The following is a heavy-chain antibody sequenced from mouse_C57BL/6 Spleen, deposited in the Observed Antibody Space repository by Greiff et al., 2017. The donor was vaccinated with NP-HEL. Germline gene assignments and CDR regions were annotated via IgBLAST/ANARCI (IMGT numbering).Heavy chain of an antibody. D-gene: IGHD2-1*01. V-gene: IGHV1-82*01. CDR1: GYAFSSSW. J-gene: IGHJ1*03. CDR2: IYPGDGDT. Sequence: QVQLKESGPELVKPGASVKISCKASGYAFSSSWMNWVKQRPGKGLEWIGRIYPGDGDTNYNGKFKGKATLTADKSSSTAYMQLSSLTSEDSAVYFCAKIYYGNDWYFDVWGTGTTVTVSS. CDR3: AKIYYGNDWYFDV.